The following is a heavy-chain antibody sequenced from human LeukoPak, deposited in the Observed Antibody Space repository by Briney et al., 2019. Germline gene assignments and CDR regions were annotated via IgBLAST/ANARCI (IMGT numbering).Heavy chain of an antibody. CDR2: ISYDGSNK. Sequence: GSPRLSCAASGFTFSSYGMHWVRQAPGKGLEWVAVISYDGSNKYYADSVKGRFTISRDNSKNTLYLQMNSLRAEDTAVYYCAKEGERTPYYDILTGSHDAFDIWGQGTMVTVSS. V-gene: IGHV3-30*18. CDR1: GFTFSSYG. J-gene: IGHJ3*02. D-gene: IGHD3-9*01. CDR3: AKEGERTPYYDILTGSHDAFDI.